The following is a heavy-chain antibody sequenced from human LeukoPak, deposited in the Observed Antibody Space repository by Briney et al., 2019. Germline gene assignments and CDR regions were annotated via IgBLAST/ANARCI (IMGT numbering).Heavy chain of an antibody. V-gene: IGHV4-31*03. CDR2: IYYSGRT. Sequence: SETLSLTCSVSGGPIRSGGYYWTWIRQHPGKGLEWIGYIYYSGRTHYNPSLKSRVTISADTSENQISLRLSSVTAADTAVYFCARSDDSSGYYYFDYWGQGTLVTVSS. D-gene: IGHD3-22*01. J-gene: IGHJ4*02. CDR3: ARSDDSSGYYYFDY. CDR1: GGPIRSGGYY.